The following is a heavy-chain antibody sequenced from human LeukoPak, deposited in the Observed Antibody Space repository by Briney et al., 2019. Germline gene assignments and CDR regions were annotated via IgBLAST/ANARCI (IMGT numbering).Heavy chain of an antibody. J-gene: IGHJ4*02. CDR2: INPNSGGT. CDR1: GYTFTDRY. D-gene: IGHD3-22*01. V-gene: IGHV1-2*02. CDR3: ARDDFYDVSGFDS. Sequence: ASVKVSCKASGYTFTDRYVHWVRQAPGQGLEWIGWINPNSGGTKYAQNFQGRVSMTRDTSITTAYMELSRLRSDDTAVYYCARDDFYDVSGFDSWGQGTRVTASS.